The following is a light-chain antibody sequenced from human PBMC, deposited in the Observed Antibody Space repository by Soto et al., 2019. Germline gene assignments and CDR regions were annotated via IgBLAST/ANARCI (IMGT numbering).Light chain of an antibody. CDR2: AAS. CDR1: QSIVTY. CDR3: QQYYSYPPT. Sequence: DIQMTQSPSSLSASVGDRVTITCRASQSIVTYLNWYLQKPGLAPKLLIYAASTLQSGVPSRFSGSGSGTDFTLTISCLQSEDFATYYCQQYYSYPPTFGQGTRLEIK. J-gene: IGKJ5*01. V-gene: IGKV1-39*01.